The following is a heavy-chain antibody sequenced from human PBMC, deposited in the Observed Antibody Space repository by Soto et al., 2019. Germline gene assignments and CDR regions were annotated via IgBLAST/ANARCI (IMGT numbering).Heavy chain of an antibody. CDR1: GGSVSSGSYY. Sequence: QVQLQESGPGLVKPSETLSLTCTVSGGSVSSGSYYWSWIRQPPGKGLEWIGYIYYSGSTNYNPSLKSRVTLSVDTSKNQFSLKLSSVTAADTAVYYCARVLPHKGVDYWGQGTLVTVSS. J-gene: IGHJ4*02. CDR3: ARVLPHKGVDY. D-gene: IGHD2-15*01. V-gene: IGHV4-61*01. CDR2: IYYSGST.